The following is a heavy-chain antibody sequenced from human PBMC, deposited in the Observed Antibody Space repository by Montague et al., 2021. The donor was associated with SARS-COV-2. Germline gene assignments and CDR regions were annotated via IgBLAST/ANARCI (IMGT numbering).Heavy chain of an antibody. J-gene: IGHJ4*02. CDR2: IKRKGDST. D-gene: IGHD6-13*01. Sequence: SLRLSCAASGFTVSSNYMSWVRQAPGKGLEWVSGIKRKGDSTGYEDSVKGRFTISRDNAKNLLYLQMNSLRVEDTALYFCVRGAAAGPLDFWGQGTLVTVSS. CDR1: GFTVSSNY. CDR3: VRGAAAGPLDF. V-gene: IGHV3-20*04.